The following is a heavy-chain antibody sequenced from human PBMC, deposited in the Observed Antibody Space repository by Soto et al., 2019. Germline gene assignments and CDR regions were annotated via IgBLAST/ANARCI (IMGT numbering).Heavy chain of an antibody. Sequence: GGSLRLSCAASGFTFSSYGMHWVRQAPGKGLEWVAVISYDGSNKYYADSVKGRFTISRDNSKNTLYLQMNSLRAEDTAVYYCAKDYYYDSRALDYWGQGTLVTVS. CDR1: GFTFSSYG. D-gene: IGHD3-22*01. CDR3: AKDYYYDSRALDY. CDR2: ISYDGSNK. V-gene: IGHV3-30*18. J-gene: IGHJ4*02.